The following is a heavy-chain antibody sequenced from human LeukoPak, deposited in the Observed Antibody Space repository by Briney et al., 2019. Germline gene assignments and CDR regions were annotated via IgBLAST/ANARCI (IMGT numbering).Heavy chain of an antibody. V-gene: IGHV4-34*01. D-gene: IGHD3-22*01. CDR1: GGSFSGYY. CDR2: IYHSGST. Sequence: SETLSLTCAVYGGSFSGYYWSWIRQPPGKGLEWIGYIYHSGSTYYNPSLKSRVTISVDRSKNQFSLKLSSVTAADTAVYYCARGDRYYYDSSGYYFESYYFDYWGQGTLVTVSS. J-gene: IGHJ4*02. CDR3: ARGDRYYYDSSGYYFESYYFDY.